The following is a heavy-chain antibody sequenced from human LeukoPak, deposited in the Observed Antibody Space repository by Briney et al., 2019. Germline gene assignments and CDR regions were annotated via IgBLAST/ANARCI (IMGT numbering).Heavy chain of an antibody. D-gene: IGHD1-26*01. CDR2: INQDGTEK. J-gene: IGHJ4*02. CDR1: GFIFSTYS. V-gene: IGHV3-7*01. Sequence: PGGSLRLSCAASGFIFSTYSMTWVRQAPGKGLEWVANINQDGTEKYYVDSVKGRFTISRDNAKNSLYLHMNTLRADDTAVYYCAKDGGTHFDHWGQGTLVTVSS. CDR3: AKDGGTHFDH.